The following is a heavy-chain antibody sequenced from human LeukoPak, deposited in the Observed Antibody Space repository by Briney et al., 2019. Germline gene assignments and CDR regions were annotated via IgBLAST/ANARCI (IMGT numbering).Heavy chain of an antibody. CDR3: ARRAGAYSHPYDY. J-gene: IGHJ4*02. CDR1: GFTFSSYA. Sequence: HSGGSLRLSCAASGFTFSSYAMSWVRQAPGKGLEWVSAISGSGGSTYYADSVKGRFTISRDNSKNTLYLQMNSLRAEDTAVYYCARRAGAYSHPYDYWGQGTLVTVSS. D-gene: IGHD4/OR15-4a*01. CDR2: ISGSGGST. V-gene: IGHV3-23*01.